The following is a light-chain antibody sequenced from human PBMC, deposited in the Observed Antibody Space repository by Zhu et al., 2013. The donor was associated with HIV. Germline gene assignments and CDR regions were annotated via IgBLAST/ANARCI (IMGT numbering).Light chain of an antibody. CDR3: QQSGT. Sequence: DIQMTQSPSSLSASVGDRVIITCRASHFINIYLAWYQQKVGKPPNLLIYDVSDLESGVPSRFSGSRSGTEFTLTISSLQPDDFATYYCQQSGTFGQGTKVDFK. V-gene: IGKV1-5*01. J-gene: IGKJ1*01. CDR1: HFINIY. CDR2: DVS.